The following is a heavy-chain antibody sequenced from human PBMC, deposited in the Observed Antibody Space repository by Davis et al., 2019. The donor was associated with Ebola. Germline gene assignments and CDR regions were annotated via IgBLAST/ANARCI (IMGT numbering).Heavy chain of an antibody. CDR1: GFTFSRYG. Sequence: PGGSLRLSCAASGFTFSRYGMHWVRQAPGKGLEWVAVISYDGSNKYYADSVKGRFTISRDNSKNTLYLQMNSLRAEDTAVYYCAKGFERGPWGQGTLVTVSS. J-gene: IGHJ4*02. V-gene: IGHV3-30*18. CDR2: ISYDGSNK. D-gene: IGHD3-16*01. CDR3: AKGFERGP.